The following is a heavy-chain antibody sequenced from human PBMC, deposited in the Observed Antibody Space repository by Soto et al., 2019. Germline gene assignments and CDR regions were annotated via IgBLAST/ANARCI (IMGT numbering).Heavy chain of an antibody. Sequence: GGSLRLSCAATGFAFSTYGMHWVRQAPGKGREWVAAISYDGNEKYYADSLQGRFTISRDNSKNALYLQVNSLRAEDTAVYYCARDKKGGGRDAFDIWGQGTMVTVSS. D-gene: IGHD3-16*01. J-gene: IGHJ3*02. CDR2: ISYDGNEK. CDR3: ARDKKGGGRDAFDI. V-gene: IGHV3-30*03. CDR1: GFAFSTYG.